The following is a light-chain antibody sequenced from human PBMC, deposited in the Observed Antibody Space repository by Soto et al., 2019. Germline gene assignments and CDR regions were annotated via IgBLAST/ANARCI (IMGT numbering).Light chain of an antibody. CDR2: EVT. CDR1: SGDVGGYDH. J-gene: IGLJ1*01. CDR3: SSDAGNYNYV. V-gene: IGLV2-8*01. Sequence: QSVLAQPPSASGSPGQSVTIPCTGTSGDVGGYDHVSWYQQHPGKAPKLMIYEVTKRPAGVPDRFSGSKSGNTASLTVSGLQAEDEADYYCSSDAGNYNYVFXTGTKVTVL.